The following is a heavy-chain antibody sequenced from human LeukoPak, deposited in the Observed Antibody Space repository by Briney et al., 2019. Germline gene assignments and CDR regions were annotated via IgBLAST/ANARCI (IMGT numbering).Heavy chain of an antibody. CDR3: ARQLAAAGTAGLDH. CDR1: GGSISSYY. D-gene: IGHD6-13*01. J-gene: IGHJ5*02. V-gene: IGHV4-4*07. CDR2: IYTSGST. Sequence: SETLSLTCTVSGGSISSYYWSWIRQPAGKGLEWIGRIYTSGSTNYNPSLKSRVTMSVDTSKNQFSLKLSSVTAADTAVYYCARQLAAAGTAGLDHWGQGTLVTVSS.